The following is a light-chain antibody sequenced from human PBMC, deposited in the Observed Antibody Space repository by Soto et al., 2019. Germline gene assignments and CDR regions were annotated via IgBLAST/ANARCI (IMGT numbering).Light chain of an antibody. Sequence: EIVLTHSPGSLSLCPWEIATLSCRASQSVSNTHVAWYQQSPVQAPRLLIYDASRRDIAVPDRFSGSGSGTDFTLTISSLEPEDAAVYYCQQRSHWPPITFGQGTRLEIK. J-gene: IGKJ5*01. CDR2: DAS. CDR1: QSVSNTH. V-gene: IGKV3D-20*02. CDR3: QQRSHWPPIT.